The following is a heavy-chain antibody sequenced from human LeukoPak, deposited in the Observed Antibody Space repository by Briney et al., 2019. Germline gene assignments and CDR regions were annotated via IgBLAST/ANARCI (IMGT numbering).Heavy chain of an antibody. CDR1: RYSFNHYW. Sequence: GESLKISCKASRYSFNHYWIGWVRQMPGKGLQWMGIIYPGDSDARYVPSFEGQVTFSADTSSRTAFLQWSSLKASDTGIYYCAVLHLHDSGWDLWGQGTQVTVSS. J-gene: IGHJ4*02. CDR2: IYPGDSDA. CDR3: AVLHLHDSGWDL. V-gene: IGHV5-51*01. D-gene: IGHD5-12*01.